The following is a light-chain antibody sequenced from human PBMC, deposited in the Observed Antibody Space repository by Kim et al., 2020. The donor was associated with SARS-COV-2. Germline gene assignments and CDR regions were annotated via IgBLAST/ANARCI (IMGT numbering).Light chain of an antibody. CDR3: QQSYSTPLT. V-gene: IGKV1-39*01. CDR2: AAS. Sequence: DIQMTQSPSSLSASVGDRVTITCRASQSISSYLNWYQQKPGKAPKLLIYAASSLQSGVPSRFSGSGSGTDFTLTISSLQPEDFATYSCQQSYSTPLTFGGGTKVHI. J-gene: IGKJ4*01. CDR1: QSISSY.